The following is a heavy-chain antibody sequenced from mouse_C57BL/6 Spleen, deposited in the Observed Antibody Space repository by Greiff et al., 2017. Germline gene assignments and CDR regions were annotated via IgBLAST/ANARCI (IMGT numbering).Heavy chain of an antibody. Sequence: QVQLQQPGAELVKPGASVKLSCKASGYTFTSYWMHWVKQRPGRGLEWIGRIDPNSGGTKYNEKFKSKATLTVDKPSSTAYMQLSSLTSEDSAVYYCAGAVDYSSSYDYYAMDYWGQGTSVTVSS. CDR2: IDPNSGGT. CDR3: AGAVDYSSSYDYYAMDY. J-gene: IGHJ4*01. D-gene: IGHD1-1*01. V-gene: IGHV1-72*01. CDR1: GYTFTSYW.